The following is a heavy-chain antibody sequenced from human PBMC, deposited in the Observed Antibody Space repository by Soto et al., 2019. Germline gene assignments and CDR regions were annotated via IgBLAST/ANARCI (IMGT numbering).Heavy chain of an antibody. CDR1: GGSISSYY. D-gene: IGHD3-3*01. Sequence: SETLSLTCTVSGGSISSYYWSWIRQPPGKGLEWIGYIYYSGSTNYNPSLKSRVTISVDTSKNQFSLKLSSVTAADTAVYYCARVGYYDFWSGSLLGAFDIWGQGTMVTVS. J-gene: IGHJ3*02. CDR2: IYYSGST. CDR3: ARVGYYDFWSGSLLGAFDI. V-gene: IGHV4-59*01.